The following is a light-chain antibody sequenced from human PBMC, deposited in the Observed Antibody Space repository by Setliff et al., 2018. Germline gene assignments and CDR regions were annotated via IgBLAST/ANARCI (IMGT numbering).Light chain of an antibody. J-gene: IGLJ1*01. V-gene: IGLV3-21*04. CDR2: YDS. CDR3: QVWDSGSEHYV. Sequence: SYELTQPPSVPVAPGKTARITCGGNNIGGKSVNWYQQKPGQAPVLVIYYDSDWPSGIPERFFGSNSGNTATLTISRVEAGDEADYYCQVWDSGSEHYVFGTGTKVTVL. CDR1: NIGGKS.